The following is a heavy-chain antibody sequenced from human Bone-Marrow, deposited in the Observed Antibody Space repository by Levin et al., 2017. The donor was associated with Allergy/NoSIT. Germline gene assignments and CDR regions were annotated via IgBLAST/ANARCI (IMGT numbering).Heavy chain of an antibody. Sequence: PSETLSLTCTVSGGSMTDYYWSWIRQPSGKGLEWLGYIYSTGSASYTPSLRSRVTISLDTSKNQFSLKLSSVTAADTAVYYCARWNYYGAYYYYMDVWGKGTTVTVSS. V-gene: IGHV4-59*01. CDR3: ARWNYYGAYYYYMDV. D-gene: IGHD3-10*01. J-gene: IGHJ6*03. CDR2: IYSTGSA. CDR1: GGSMTDYY.